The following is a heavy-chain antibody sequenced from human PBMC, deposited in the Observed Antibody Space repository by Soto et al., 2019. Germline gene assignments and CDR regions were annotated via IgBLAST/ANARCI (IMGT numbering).Heavy chain of an antibody. CDR1: GFTFSSYG. Sequence: PGGSLRLSCAASGFTFSSYGMHWVRQAPGKGLEWVAVISYDGSNKYYADSVKGRFTISRDNSKNTLYLQMNSLRAEDTAVYYCAKGLYGTSWYCIDYWGQGPLVTVSS. V-gene: IGHV3-30*18. CDR2: ISYDGSNK. CDR3: AKGLYGTSWYCIDY. D-gene: IGHD6-13*01. J-gene: IGHJ4*02.